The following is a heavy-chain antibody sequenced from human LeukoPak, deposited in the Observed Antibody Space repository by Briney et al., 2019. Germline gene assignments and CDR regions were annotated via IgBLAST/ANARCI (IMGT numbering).Heavy chain of an antibody. CDR1: GFTFNNYG. D-gene: IGHD2-2*01. Sequence: GGSLRLSCAASGFTFNNYGFHWVRQAPGKGLEWVAVIWHDGSKKYYVGSVKGRFTISRDDSENTLYLQMNSLSVEDTAVYYCARDGCSTSSCYDLWGQGTLVTVSS. CDR2: IWHDGSKK. J-gene: IGHJ5*02. CDR3: ARDGCSTSSCYDL. V-gene: IGHV3-33*01.